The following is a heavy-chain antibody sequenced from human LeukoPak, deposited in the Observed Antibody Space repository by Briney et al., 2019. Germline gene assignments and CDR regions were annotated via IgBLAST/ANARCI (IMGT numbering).Heavy chain of an antibody. CDR2: ISSSSTYI. D-gene: IGHD3-3*01. CDR1: GFTFSGYS. V-gene: IGHV3-21*01. CDR3: ARPHPRTVFGVFSYYYGMDV. Sequence: GGSLRLSCAASGFTFSGYSINWVRQAPGKGLEWVSSISSSSTYIYYADSVKGRFTISRDNAKKSLYLQMNSLRAEGTAVYYCARPHPRTVFGVFSYYYGMDVWGQGTTVTVSS. J-gene: IGHJ6*02.